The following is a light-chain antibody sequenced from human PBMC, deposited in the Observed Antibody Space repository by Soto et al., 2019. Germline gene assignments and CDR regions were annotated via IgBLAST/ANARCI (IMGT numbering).Light chain of an antibody. Sequence: QSALTQPASVSGSPGQSITISCTGTSSDVGGYNYVSWYQQHPGKAPKLMIYEVSNRPSGVSNRFSGSKSGNTASLTISGLQAEDEADYYCCSYTSSSTLWVFGGGTQLTVL. CDR3: CSYTSSSTLWV. CDR2: EVS. V-gene: IGLV2-14*01. CDR1: SSDVGGYNY. J-gene: IGLJ3*02.